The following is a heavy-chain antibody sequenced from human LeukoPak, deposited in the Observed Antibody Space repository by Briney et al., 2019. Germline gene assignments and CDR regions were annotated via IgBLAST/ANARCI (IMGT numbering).Heavy chain of an antibody. CDR2: IKGDGSEK. D-gene: IGHD1-26*01. CDR1: GFTFSDSW. CDR3: TRGHYSAVHY. V-gene: IGHV3-7*01. J-gene: IGHJ4*02. Sequence: GGSLTLSCAGSGFTFSDSWMNWVRQTPGEGLEWVANIKGDGSEKYYMDSVNGRFTISRDNGKKSMYLQMNNLRAEDTAVYFCTRGHYSAVHYWGLGTLVTVSS.